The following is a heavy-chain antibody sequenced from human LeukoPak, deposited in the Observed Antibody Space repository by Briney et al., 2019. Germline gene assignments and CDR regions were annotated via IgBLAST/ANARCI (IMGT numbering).Heavy chain of an antibody. Sequence: ASVKVSCKASGYTFTSYYMHWVRQAPGQGLEWMGWINPNSGGTNYAQKFQGRVTMTRDTSISTAYMELSRLRSDDTAVHYCARGYCSGGSCYSFDYWGQGTLVTVSS. V-gene: IGHV1-2*02. CDR3: ARGYCSGGSCYSFDY. CDR1: GYTFTSYY. J-gene: IGHJ4*02. CDR2: INPNSGGT. D-gene: IGHD2-15*01.